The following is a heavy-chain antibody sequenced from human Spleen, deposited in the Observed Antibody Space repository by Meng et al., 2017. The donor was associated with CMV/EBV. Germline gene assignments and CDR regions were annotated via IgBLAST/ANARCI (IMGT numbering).Heavy chain of an antibody. V-gene: IGHV4-39*02. J-gene: IGHJ4*02. Sequence: SETLSLTCTVSGGSISSSSYYWGWIRQPPGKGLEWIGSIYYSGSTYYNPSLKSRVTISVDTSKNQFSLKLNSVTAANTAVFYCARDEGYYSGPRYWGQGTLVTVSS. CDR2: IYYSGST. CDR1: GGSISSSSYY. D-gene: IGHD3-10*01. CDR3: ARDEGYYSGPRY.